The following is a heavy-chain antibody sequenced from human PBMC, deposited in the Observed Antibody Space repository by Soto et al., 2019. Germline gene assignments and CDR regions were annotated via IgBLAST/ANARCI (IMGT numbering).Heavy chain of an antibody. CDR2: ISGSGSST. CDR1: GFTFSSYA. J-gene: IGHJ4*02. V-gene: IGHV3-23*01. CDR3: ARGIAGHD. D-gene: IGHD6-13*01. Sequence: PGGSLRLSCAASGFTFSSYAMSWVRQAPGKGLEWVSAISGSGSSTYYADSVKGRFTISRDNAKDTLYLQMNSLRAEDTAVYYCARGIAGHDWGQGTLVTVSS.